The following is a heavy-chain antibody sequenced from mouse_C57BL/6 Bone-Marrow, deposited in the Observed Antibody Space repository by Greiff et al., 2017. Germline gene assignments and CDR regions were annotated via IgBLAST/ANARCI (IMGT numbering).Heavy chain of an antibody. CDR2: IDPETGGT. Sequence: QVQLKQSGAELVRPGASVTLSCKASGYTFTDYEMHWVKQTPVHGLEWIGAIDPETGGTAYNQKFKGKAILTADKSSSTAYMELRSLTSEDSAVYYCTKAHDYASYYFDYWGQGTTLTVSS. J-gene: IGHJ2*01. CDR1: GYTFTDYE. CDR3: TKAHDYASYYFDY. V-gene: IGHV1-15*01. D-gene: IGHD2-4*01.